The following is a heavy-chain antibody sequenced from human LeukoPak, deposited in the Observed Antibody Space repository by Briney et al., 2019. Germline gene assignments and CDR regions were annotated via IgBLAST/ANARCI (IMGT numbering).Heavy chain of an antibody. J-gene: IGHJ5*02. CDR3: ARDRLNIVVVPAAYYTYGYWFGP. CDR1: GGSISSYY. D-gene: IGHD2-2*01. V-gene: IGHV4-4*07. Sequence: SETLSLTCTVSGGSISSYYWSWIRQPAGKGLEWIGRIYTSGSTNYNPSLKSRVTMSVDTSKNQFSLKLSSVTAADTAVYYCARDRLNIVVVPAAYYTYGYWFGPWGQGTLVTVSS. CDR2: IYTSGST.